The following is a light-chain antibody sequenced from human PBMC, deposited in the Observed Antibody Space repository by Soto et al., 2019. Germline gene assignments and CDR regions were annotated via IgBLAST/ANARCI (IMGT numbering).Light chain of an antibody. Sequence: QSVLTQPPSVSGTPGQRVTISCSGSSSNIGVYYVYWYQQLPGMAPKLLIYRSNERPSGVPDRFSGSKGDTSASLAISGLQSEDESAYYCATWDDSLTGLYVFGTGTKLTVL. V-gene: IGLV1-47*01. J-gene: IGLJ1*01. CDR2: RSN. CDR1: SSNIGVYY. CDR3: ATWDDSLTGLYV.